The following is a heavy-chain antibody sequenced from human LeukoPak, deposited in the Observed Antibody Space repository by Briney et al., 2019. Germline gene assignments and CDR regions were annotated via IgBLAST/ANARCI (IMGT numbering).Heavy chain of an antibody. J-gene: IGHJ4*02. CDR1: GFSFNTYG. Sequence: GGFLRLSCAASGFSFNTYGMHWVRQAPGKGLEWVAYIRYDGSTKYYADSVRGRFTISRDNSKNTLYLEMNSLRAEDTAVFYCAKKGGNYDYFDYWGQGNLVTVSS. CDR2: IRYDGSTK. D-gene: IGHD3-3*01. CDR3: AKKGGNYDYFDY. V-gene: IGHV3-30*02.